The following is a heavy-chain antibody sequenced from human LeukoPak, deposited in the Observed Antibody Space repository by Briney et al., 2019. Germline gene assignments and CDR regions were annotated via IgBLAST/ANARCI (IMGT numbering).Heavy chain of an antibody. CDR2: IKQDGSEK. CDR1: GFTLSTFW. Sequence: SGGSLRLSCAASGFTLSTFWMSWVRQAPGKGLEWVANIKQDGSEKYYVDSVKGRFTISRDNAKNSLYLQMNSLRADDTAVYYCAANLAASYWGQGTLVTVSS. J-gene: IGHJ4*02. CDR3: AANLAASY. V-gene: IGHV3-7*01. D-gene: IGHD6-25*01.